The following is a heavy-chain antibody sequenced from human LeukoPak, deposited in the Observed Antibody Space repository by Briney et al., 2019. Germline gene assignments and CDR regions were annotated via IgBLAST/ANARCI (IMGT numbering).Heavy chain of an antibody. D-gene: IGHD5-24*01. Sequence: GGSLRLSCAASGFTLWDYSMNWARQAPGKGLEWISYIGIDSGNTNYADSVKGRFTISGDKAKNSLYLQMNSLRVEDTAVYYCARDYKYAFDNWGQGTLVTVSS. J-gene: IGHJ4*02. CDR1: GFTLWDYS. CDR2: IGIDSGNT. V-gene: IGHV3-48*01. CDR3: ARDYKYAFDN.